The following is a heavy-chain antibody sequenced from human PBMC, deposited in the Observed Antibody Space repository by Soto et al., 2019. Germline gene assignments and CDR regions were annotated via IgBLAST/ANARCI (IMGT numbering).Heavy chain of an antibody. V-gene: IGHV3-21*01. CDR1: GFTFSSYS. CDR2: ISYRSPDT. CDR3: ARDHGIGANLDY. J-gene: IGHJ4*02. Sequence: EVQLVEAGGGLVKPGGSLRLSCAASGFTFSSYSMNWVRQAPGKGLEWVSSISYRSPDTYYADSVKGRFTVSRDNAKSSLYLQMNSLSAEDTAVYYCARDHGIGANLDYWGQGTVVTVSS. D-gene: IGHD1-26*01.